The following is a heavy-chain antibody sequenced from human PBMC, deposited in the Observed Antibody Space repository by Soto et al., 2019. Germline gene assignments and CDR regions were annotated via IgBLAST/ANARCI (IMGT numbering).Heavy chain of an antibody. V-gene: IGHV4-39*07. CDR3: AREYCGGGSCYYFGYYFEY. J-gene: IGHJ4*02. CDR1: GGSISSTTYY. CDR2: IYTSGST. D-gene: IGHD2-15*01. Sequence: QLQLQESGPGLVKPSETLSLTCTVSGGSISSTTYYWGWIRQPPGKGLEWIGSIYTSGSTNYNPSLMRRVTMSVDTSKNQFSLKRSSVTAADTAVYYCAREYCGGGSCYYFGYYFEYWCQETPVPVTS.